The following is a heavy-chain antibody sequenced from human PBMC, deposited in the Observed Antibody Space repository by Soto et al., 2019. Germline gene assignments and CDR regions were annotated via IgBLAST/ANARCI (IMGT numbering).Heavy chain of an antibody. CDR1: GYTFTSYA. V-gene: IGHV1-3*01. D-gene: IGHD3-9*01. CDR2: INAGNGNT. CDR3: ATFDILTGPQTL. J-gene: IGHJ4*02. Sequence: ASVKVSCKASGYTFTSYAMHWVRQAPGQRLEWMGWINAGNGNTKYSQKFQGRVTITRDTSASTAYMELSSLRSEDTAVYYCATFDILTGPQTLWGQGTRVTVP.